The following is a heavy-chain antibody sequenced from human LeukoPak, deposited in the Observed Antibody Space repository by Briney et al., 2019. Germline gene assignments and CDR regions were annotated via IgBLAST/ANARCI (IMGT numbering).Heavy chain of an antibody. Sequence: PGGSLRLSCAASGFTYSNVWMNWVRQAPGKGLEWVGRIKTNAEGGTLDYTAPVKGRFTISRDDSKNTLYLQMDSLEVEDTGMYYRTTGIDDEGGYWGQGTLVTVSS. CDR3: TTGIDDEGGY. J-gene: IGHJ4*02. CDR1: GFTYSNVW. D-gene: IGHD3-3*02. V-gene: IGHV3-15*07. CDR2: IKTNAEGGTL.